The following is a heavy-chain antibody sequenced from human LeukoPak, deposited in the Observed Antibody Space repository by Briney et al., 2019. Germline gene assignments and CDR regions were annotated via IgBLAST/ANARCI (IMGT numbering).Heavy chain of an antibody. V-gene: IGHV3-7*01. J-gene: IGHJ4*02. CDR3: AREGYYYDSSGHYYEVDSYFDY. Sequence: PGGSLRLSCAASGFTFSSYWMTWVRQAPGKRLEWVSNIKQDGSEKYYVDSVKGRFTISRDNAKNSLYLQMNSLRAEDTAVYYCAREGYYYDSSGHYYEVDSYFDYWGQGTLVTVSS. CDR2: IKQDGSEK. D-gene: IGHD3-22*01. CDR1: GFTFSSYW.